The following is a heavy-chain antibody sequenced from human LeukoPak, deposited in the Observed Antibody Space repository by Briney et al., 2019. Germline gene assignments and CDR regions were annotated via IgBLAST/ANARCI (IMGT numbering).Heavy chain of an antibody. J-gene: IGHJ4*02. CDR1: GFTFSSYA. CDR2: ISGSGGST. D-gene: IGHD5-18*01. Sequence: GGSLRLSCAASGFTFSSYAMSWVRQAPGKGLEWVSAISGSGGSTYFADSVKGRFTISRDNSKNALYLQMNSLRAEDTAVYYCAVRGWIQLWLPSYWGQGTLVTVSS. V-gene: IGHV3-23*01. CDR3: AVRGWIQLWLPSY.